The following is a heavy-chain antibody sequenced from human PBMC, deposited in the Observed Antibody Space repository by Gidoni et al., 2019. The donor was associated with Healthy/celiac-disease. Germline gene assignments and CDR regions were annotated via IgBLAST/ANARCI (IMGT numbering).Heavy chain of an antibody. CDR1: GFTFCSYG. J-gene: IGHJ4*02. Sequence: EVQLLESGGGLVQPGGSLSLTCAPSGFTFCSYGMSWVRQAPGKGLEWVSAISGSGGSTYYADSVKGRFTISRDNSKNTLYLQMNSLRAEDTAVYYCAKEAYSSGWSGPFDYWGQGTLVTVSS. D-gene: IGHD6-19*01. CDR2: ISGSGGST. V-gene: IGHV3-23*01. CDR3: AKEAYSSGWSGPFDY.